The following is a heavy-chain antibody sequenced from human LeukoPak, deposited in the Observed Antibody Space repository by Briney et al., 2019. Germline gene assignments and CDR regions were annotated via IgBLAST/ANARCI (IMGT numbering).Heavy chain of an antibody. CDR2: ISYDGSNK. D-gene: IGHD3-22*01. CDR3: AKDRIEYYDSSGVLDY. Sequence: GRSLRLSCAASGFTFSSYGMHWVRQAPGKGLEGVAVISYDGSNKYYADSVKGRFTISRDNSKNTLYLQMNSLRAEDTAVYYCAKDRIEYYDSSGVLDYWGQGALVTVSS. J-gene: IGHJ4*02. V-gene: IGHV3-30*18. CDR1: GFTFSSYG.